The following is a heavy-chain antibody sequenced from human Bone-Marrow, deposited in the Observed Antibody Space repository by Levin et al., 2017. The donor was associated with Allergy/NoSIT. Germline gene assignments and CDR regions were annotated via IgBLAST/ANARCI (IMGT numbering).Heavy chain of an antibody. CDR1: GLTVGNNY. D-gene: IGHD2-21*01. CDR2: IYSGGST. CDR3: ARRSYSRSASLGY. Sequence: GGSLRLSCAASGLTVGNNYMSWVRQAPGKGLEWVSLIYSGGSTHYADSVKGRFTISRDSSKNTLYLQMNSLGAEDTAMYYCARRSYSRSASLGYWGQGTLVTVSS. V-gene: IGHV3-53*01. J-gene: IGHJ4*02.